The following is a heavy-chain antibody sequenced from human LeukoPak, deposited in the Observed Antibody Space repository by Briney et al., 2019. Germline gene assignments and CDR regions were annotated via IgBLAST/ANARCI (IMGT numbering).Heavy chain of an antibody. Sequence: ASVKVSCKASGYTFTGYYMHWVRQAPGQGLEWMGWINPNSGGTNYAQKFQGRVTMTRDTSISTAYMELSRLRSDDTAVYYCVRSGILTGYFDYWGQGTLVTVSS. J-gene: IGHJ4*02. CDR3: VRSGILTGYFDY. V-gene: IGHV1-2*02. D-gene: IGHD3-9*01. CDR2: INPNSGGT. CDR1: GYTFTGYY.